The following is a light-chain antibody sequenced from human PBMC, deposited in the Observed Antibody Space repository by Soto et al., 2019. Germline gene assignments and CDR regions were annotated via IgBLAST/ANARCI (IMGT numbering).Light chain of an antibody. Sequence: QSVLTQSPSASASLGASVKLTCTVSSGHSSYAIAWHQQQPEKGPRYLMKLNSDGSHSKGDGIPDRFSGSSSGAERYLTISSLQSEDEADYYCQTWGTGIVVFGGGTKVTVL. CDR1: SGHSSYA. CDR3: QTWGTGIVV. V-gene: IGLV4-69*01. J-gene: IGLJ2*01. CDR2: LNSDGSH.